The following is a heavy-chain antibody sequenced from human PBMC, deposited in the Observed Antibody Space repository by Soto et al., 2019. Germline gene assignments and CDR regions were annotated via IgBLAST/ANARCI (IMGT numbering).Heavy chain of an antibody. V-gene: IGHV3-30*18. D-gene: IGHD3-22*01. CDR2: ISYDGSNK. Sequence: GGSLRLSCAASGFTFSSYGMHWVRQAPGKGLEWVAVISYDGSNKYYADSVKGRFTISRDNSKNTLYLQMNSLRAEDTAVYYCAKKDDSSGSYYYYYGMDVWGQGTTVTVSS. CDR1: GFTFSSYG. CDR3: AKKDDSSGSYYYYYGMDV. J-gene: IGHJ6*02.